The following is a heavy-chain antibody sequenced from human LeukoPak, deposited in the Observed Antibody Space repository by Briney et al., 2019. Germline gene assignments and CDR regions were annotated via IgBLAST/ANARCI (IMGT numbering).Heavy chain of an antibody. CDR1: GFTLSTYA. J-gene: IGHJ4*02. D-gene: IGHD2-21*01. V-gene: IGHV3-23*01. CDR3: AKGYIQLWWFDY. CDR2: ISGSGDGA. Sequence: SGGSLRLSCAASGFTLSTYAMSWVRQAPGKGLQWVSLISGSGDGAHYADSVKGRFTISRDNSKNTVYLQMTNLRAEDTAVYYCAKGYIQLWWFDYWGQGTLVTVSS.